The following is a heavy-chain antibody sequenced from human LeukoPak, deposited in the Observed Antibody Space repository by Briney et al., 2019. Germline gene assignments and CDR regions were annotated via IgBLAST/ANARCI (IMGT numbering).Heavy chain of an antibody. CDR2: ISAYNGNT. V-gene: IGHV1-18*01. CDR1: GYSFTTYG. D-gene: IGHD1-26*01. Sequence: ASVKVSCKASGYSFTTYGISWVRQAPGQGLEWMGWISAYNGNTNYAQKFQGRVTMTTDTSTSTAYMELRSLRSDDTAVYYCARGLYSTIPGDYWGQGTLVTVSS. CDR3: ARGLYSTIPGDY. J-gene: IGHJ4*02.